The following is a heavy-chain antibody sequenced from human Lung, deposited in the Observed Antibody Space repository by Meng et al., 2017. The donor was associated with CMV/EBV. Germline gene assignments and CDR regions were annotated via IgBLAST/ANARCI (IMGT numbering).Heavy chain of an antibody. V-gene: IGHV3-7*01. J-gene: IGHJ4*02. CDR2: IKQEGSEK. CDR1: GFTFSSYW. D-gene: IGHD3-10*01. CDR3: TRDLLLWFWELFPLDY. Sequence: SCAASGFTFSSYWMSWVRQAPGKGLEWVANIKQEGSEKYYVDYVKGRITISRDNAKKSLYLKINSLRAEDTAVYCCTRDLLLWFWELFPLDYLGQGXLVTVSS.